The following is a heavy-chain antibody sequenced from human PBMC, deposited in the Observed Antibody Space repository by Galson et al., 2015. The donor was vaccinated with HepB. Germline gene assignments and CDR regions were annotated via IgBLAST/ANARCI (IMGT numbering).Heavy chain of an antibody. CDR1: EFSFSTYH. CDR2: IDSTSSYT. Sequence: SLRLSCAAPEFSFSTYHMNWVRQAPGKGLEWVSYIDSTSSYTYYADSVKGRFTISRDNAKNTLYLQMNSLRAEDTAVFYCARSSGSNYFYGMDVWGQGTTVTVSS. D-gene: IGHD5-12*01. CDR3: ARSSGSNYFYGMDV. J-gene: IGHJ6*02. V-gene: IGHV3-21*06.